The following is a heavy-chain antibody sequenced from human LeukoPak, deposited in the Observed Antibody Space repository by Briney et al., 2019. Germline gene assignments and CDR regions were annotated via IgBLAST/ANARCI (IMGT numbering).Heavy chain of an antibody. V-gene: IGHV4-38-2*02. Sequence: SETLSRTCTVSGYSISSGYYWGWIRQPSGKGLEWIVNIYHTGSTDYNPSLKSRVIISVDTSKNQFSLKLSSVTAADTAVYYCVRSSSSIFDYWGQGTLVTVSS. CDR2: IYHTGST. CDR3: VRSSSSIFDY. D-gene: IGHD6-6*01. J-gene: IGHJ4*02. CDR1: GYSISSGYY.